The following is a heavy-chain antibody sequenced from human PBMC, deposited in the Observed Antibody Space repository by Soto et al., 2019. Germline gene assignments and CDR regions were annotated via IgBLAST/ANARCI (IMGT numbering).Heavy chain of an antibody. J-gene: IGHJ3*02. CDR3: ARLWYCSSTSCYGSDAFDI. D-gene: IGHD2-2*01. CDR2: IDPSDSYT. V-gene: IGHV5-10-1*01. CDR1: GYSFTSYW. Sequence: GESLKISCKGSGYSFTSYWISWVRQMPGKGLEWMGRIDPSDSYTNYSPSFQGHVTISADKSISTAYLQWSSLKASDTAMYYCARLWYCSSTSCYGSDAFDIWGQRTMVTVSS.